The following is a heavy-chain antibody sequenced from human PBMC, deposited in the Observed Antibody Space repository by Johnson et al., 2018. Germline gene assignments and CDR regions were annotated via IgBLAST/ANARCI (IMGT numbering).Heavy chain of an antibody. Sequence: QVQLVESGAEVKKPGASVKVSCKASGYTFTSYHVHWVRQAPGQGLEWMGIINPSGGSTTYSQKFQGRVTVTRDTSTSTLYMEVNSLRSEDTAVYYCARASHSHNWYPSGLDVWGQGTTVTVSS. V-gene: IGHV1-46*01. J-gene: IGHJ6*02. CDR1: GYTFTSYH. CDR3: ARASHSHNWYPSGLDV. D-gene: IGHD6-13*01. CDR2: INPSGGST.